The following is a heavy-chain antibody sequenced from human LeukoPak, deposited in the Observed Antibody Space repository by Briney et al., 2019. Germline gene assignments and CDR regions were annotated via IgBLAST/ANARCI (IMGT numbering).Heavy chain of an antibody. CDR3: ARGRFGEFHFDY. CDR2: VYIGGST. J-gene: IGHJ4*02. D-gene: IGHD3-10*01. CDR1: GFHVSTKY. Sequence: GGSLRLSCAASGFHVSTKYMSWVRQAPGRGLEWVSVVYIGGSTYYADSVKGRFTISRDDSKNTLSLQMNSLRVEDTAVYYCARGRFGEFHFDYWGQGTLVTVSS. V-gene: IGHV3-53*01.